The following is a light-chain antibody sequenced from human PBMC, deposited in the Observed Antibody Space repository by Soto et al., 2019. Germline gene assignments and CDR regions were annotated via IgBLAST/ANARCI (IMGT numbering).Light chain of an antibody. V-gene: IGLV1-51*01. J-gene: IGLJ2*01. CDR2: DDN. Sequence: QSVLTQPASLSATPGERGTISCSGRGSNIGRNYVSWYRQFPGTAPQLLIYDDNKRHSGVPDRLSGSRYGTSASLAIGGLQPGDEADYYCGTWDESLGAGVFGGGTKLTVL. CDR3: GTWDESLGAGV. CDR1: GSNIGRNY.